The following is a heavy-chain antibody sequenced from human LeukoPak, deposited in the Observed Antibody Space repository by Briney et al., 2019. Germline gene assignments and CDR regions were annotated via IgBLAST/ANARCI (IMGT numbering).Heavy chain of an antibody. D-gene: IGHD3-16*01. CDR3: ARGEEELRLGESRAFSPDY. V-gene: IGHV3-30-3*01. CDR2: TSYDGYNK. J-gene: IGHJ4*02. Sequence: GRSLRLSCEASGFTFSSYAMHWVRQAPGKGLECVAFTSYDGYNKYYTNSVKGRFTISRDNSRSTLYLQMNTLRVDDTAVYYCARGEEELRLGESRAFSPDYWGQGTLVTVSS. CDR1: GFTFSSYA.